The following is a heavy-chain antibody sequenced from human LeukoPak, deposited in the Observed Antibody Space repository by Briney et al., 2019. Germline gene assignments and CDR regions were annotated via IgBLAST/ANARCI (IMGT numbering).Heavy chain of an antibody. CDR2: IRDSSGST. CDR3: AKDRGIAAAGTGFTEN. J-gene: IGHJ4*02. V-gene: IGHV3-23*01. D-gene: IGHD6-13*01. Sequence: GGSLRLSCAFSGFTFSTSAMSWVRQAPGKGLEWVSSIRDSSGSTYYADSVKGRFTISRDNSKNTLHLQMSSLRAEDTALYYCAKDRGIAAAGTGFTENWGQGTLVTVSS. CDR1: GFTFSTSA.